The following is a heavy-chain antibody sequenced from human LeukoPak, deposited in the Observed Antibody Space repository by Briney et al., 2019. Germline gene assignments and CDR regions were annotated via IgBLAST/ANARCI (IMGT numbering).Heavy chain of an antibody. Sequence: SETLSLTCTVSGGSISSSSYYWGWIRQPPGKGLEWIGSIYYSGSTYYNPSLKSRVTISVDTSKNQFSLKLSSVTAADTAVYYCARDTPLATIADWGQGTLVTVSS. CDR1: GGSISSSSYY. CDR3: ARDTPLATIAD. J-gene: IGHJ4*02. CDR2: IYYSGST. D-gene: IGHD5-24*01. V-gene: IGHV4-39*07.